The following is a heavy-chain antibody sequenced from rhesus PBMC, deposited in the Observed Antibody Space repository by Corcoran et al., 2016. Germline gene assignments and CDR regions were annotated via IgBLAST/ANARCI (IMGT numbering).Heavy chain of an antibody. CDR1: GFTFDDYA. D-gene: IGHD1-26*01. CDR3: ARGGYNWNYPPDY. V-gene: IGHV3-201*01. CDR2: INWSGGST. J-gene: IGHJ4*01. Sequence: EVQLVESGGGVVQPGGSLRLSCAASGFTFDDYAMHWVRQAPGKVLEWVSGINWSGGSTYYTDSVQGQFTISRYNAKNSLYLQMGSLRAEDTALYYCARGGYNWNYPPDYWGQGVLVTVSS.